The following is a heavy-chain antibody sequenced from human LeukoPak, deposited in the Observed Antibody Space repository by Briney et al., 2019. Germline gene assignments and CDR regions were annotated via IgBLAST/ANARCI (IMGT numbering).Heavy chain of an antibody. Sequence: SETLSLTCTVSGGSISSYYWSWIRQPPGKGLEWIGEINHSGSTNYNPSLKSRLTISVDTCKNQFSLKLSSVTAADTAVYYCASASGFGGYCSGGSCYPFHYYYYGMDVWGQGTTVTVSS. V-gene: IGHV4-34*01. CDR3: ASASGFGGYCSGGSCYPFHYYYYGMDV. J-gene: IGHJ6*02. CDR1: GGSISSYY. CDR2: INHSGST. D-gene: IGHD2-15*01.